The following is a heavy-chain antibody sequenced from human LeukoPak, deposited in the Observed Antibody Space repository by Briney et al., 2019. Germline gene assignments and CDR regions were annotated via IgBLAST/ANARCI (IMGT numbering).Heavy chain of an antibody. CDR3: ARDLVTVTKGFDI. D-gene: IGHD4-17*01. Sequence: SETLSLTCAVSDESFSSHYWTWIRQPPGKGLEWIGYISYIGSTNYNPSLKSRVTISIDTSRNQFSLRLSSVTAADTAVYYCARDLVTVTKGFDIWGQGTMVSVSS. CDR1: DESFSSHY. V-gene: IGHV4-59*11. J-gene: IGHJ3*02. CDR2: ISYIGST.